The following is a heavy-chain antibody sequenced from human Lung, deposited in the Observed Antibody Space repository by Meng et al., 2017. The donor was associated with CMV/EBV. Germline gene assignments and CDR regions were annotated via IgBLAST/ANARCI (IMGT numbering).Heavy chain of an antibody. D-gene: IGHD7-27*01. Sequence: GAWSKKLGASVTVSCQVSGQAFTGYYMHGLRQAPGQGLEWVGRITPSSGGTTYAQKFQGRVTMTRDTSISTAYMELSSLRSDDAAIYYCVRANLGSADYWGQGTLVTVSS. J-gene: IGHJ4*02. CDR3: VRANLGSADY. V-gene: IGHV1-2*06. CDR1: GQAFTGYY. CDR2: ITPSSGGT.